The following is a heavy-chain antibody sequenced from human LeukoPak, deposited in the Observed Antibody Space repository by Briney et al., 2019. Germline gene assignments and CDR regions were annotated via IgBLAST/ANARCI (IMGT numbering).Heavy chain of an antibody. D-gene: IGHD6-19*01. CDR2: IRYDGGNT. V-gene: IGHV3-30*02. CDR3: AEYTSGWVNDY. CDR1: GFIFSNYA. Sequence: GGSLRLSCAASGFIFSNYAMQWVRQAPGMGLEWVAFIRYDGGNTYYADSVKGRFTISRDNSKNTLSLQMNSLRAEDTALYYCAEYTSGWVNDYWGQGTLVTVSP. J-gene: IGHJ4*02.